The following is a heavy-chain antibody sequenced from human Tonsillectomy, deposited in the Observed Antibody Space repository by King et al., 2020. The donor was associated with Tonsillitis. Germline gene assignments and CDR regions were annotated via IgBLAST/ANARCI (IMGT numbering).Heavy chain of an antibody. V-gene: IGHV1-18*04. D-gene: IGHD6-19*01. CDR2: ISVYNGDT. CDR1: GYTFVNYD. J-gene: IGHJ6*02. CDR3: ARGLKTPVADDRYYYYGMDV. Sequence: QLVQSGAEVKKPGASVKVSCKTSGYTFVNYDITWVRQAPGQGLEWVGRISVYNGDTNHAQRFEGKVTLTTDTSTRTAYMELRSLRSDDTAVYYCARGLKTPVADDRYYYYGMDVWGQGTTVAVSS.